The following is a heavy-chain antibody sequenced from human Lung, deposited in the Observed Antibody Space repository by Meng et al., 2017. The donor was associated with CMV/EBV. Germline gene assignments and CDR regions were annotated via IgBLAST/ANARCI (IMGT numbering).Heavy chain of an antibody. Sequence: QVQLGQCGPALVQAPGSLSLTPAVSGDSITNLSWWAWVRQPPGKGLEWIGEIPHRCSSAYNPSLKSRVSMSIDKSKNQFSLKLTSVTAADTAVYHCLRRSGGSVWGQGTLVTVAS. CDR2: IPHRCSS. CDR3: LRRSGGSV. CDR1: GDSITNLSW. V-gene: IGHV4-4*03. D-gene: IGHD3-10*01. J-gene: IGHJ1*01.